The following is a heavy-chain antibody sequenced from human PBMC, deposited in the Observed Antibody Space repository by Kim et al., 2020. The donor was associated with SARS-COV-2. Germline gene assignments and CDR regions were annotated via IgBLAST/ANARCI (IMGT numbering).Heavy chain of an antibody. V-gene: IGHV3-66*01. CDR1: GFTVSNNY. D-gene: IGHD6-13*01. J-gene: IGHJ4*02. Sequence: GGSLRLSCAASGFTVSNNYMSWVRQAPGKGLEWVSLIYSGGSTYYADSVKGRFTISRDNSKNTVYLQMNSLRAEDTAVYYCASYIPIATAHYFDYWGQGTLVTVSS. CDR2: IYSGGST. CDR3: ASYIPIATAHYFDY.